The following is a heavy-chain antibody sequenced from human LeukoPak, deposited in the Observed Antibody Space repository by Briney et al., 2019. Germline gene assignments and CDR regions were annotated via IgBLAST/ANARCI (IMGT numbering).Heavy chain of an antibody. CDR1: GYSISSGYY. J-gene: IGHJ6*04. Sequence: SETLSLTCTVSGYSISSGYYWGWIRQPPGKGLEWIGSIYHSGSTYYNPSLKSRVTISVDTSKNQFSLKLSSVTAADTAVYYCARVPVNYYGSGSYNVGISDVWGKGTTVTVSS. CDR2: IYHSGST. V-gene: IGHV4-38-2*02. CDR3: ARVPVNYYGSGSYNVGISDV. D-gene: IGHD3-10*01.